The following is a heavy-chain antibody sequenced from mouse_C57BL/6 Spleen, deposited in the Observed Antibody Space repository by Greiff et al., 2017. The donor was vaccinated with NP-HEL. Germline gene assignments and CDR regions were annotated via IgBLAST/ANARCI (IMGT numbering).Heavy chain of an antibody. J-gene: IGHJ3*01. CDR1: GYAFSSYW. V-gene: IGHV1-80*01. Sequence: QVQLKQSGAELVKPGASVKISCKASGYAFSSYWMNWVKQRPGKGLEWIGQIYPGDGDTNYNGKFKGKATLTADKSSSTAYMQLSSLTSEDSAVYFCARLDYGSSLWFAYWGQGTLVTVSA. CDR3: ARLDYGSSLWFAY. CDR2: IYPGDGDT. D-gene: IGHD1-1*01.